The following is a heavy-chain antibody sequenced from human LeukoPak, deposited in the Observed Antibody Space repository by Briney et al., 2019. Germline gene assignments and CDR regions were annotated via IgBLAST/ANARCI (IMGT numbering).Heavy chain of an antibody. J-gene: IGHJ3*02. CDR2: INHSGST. D-gene: IGHD2-2*02. CDR3: ARDVVVPAAIPPGAFDI. V-gene: IGHV4-34*01. Sequence: SETLSLTCAVYGGSFSGYYWSWLRQPPGKGLEWIGEINHSGSTNYNPSLKSRVTISVDTSKNQFSLKLSSVTAADTAVYYCARDVVVPAAIPPGAFDIWGQGTMVTVSS. CDR1: GGSFSGYY.